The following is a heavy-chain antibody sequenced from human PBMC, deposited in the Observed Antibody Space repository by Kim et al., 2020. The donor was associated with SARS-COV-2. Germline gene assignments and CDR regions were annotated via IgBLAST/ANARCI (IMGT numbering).Heavy chain of an antibody. CDR2: ISGSGGST. Sequence: GGSLRLSCAASGFSFSSYGMSWVRQAPGKGLEWVSIISGSGGSTSYADSVKGRFTISRDNSKNRVDMQRNSRRVDDTAVYYCAKGVCGPYSGSSTCSMDV. CDR1: GFSFSSYG. D-gene: IGHD2-15*01. J-gene: IGHJ6*01. CDR3: AKGVCGPYSGSSTCSMDV. V-gene: IGHV3-23*01.